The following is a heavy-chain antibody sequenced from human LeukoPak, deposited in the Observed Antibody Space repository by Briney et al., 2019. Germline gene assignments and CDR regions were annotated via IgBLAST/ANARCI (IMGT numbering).Heavy chain of an antibody. CDR3: ASLPSRYSSTRA. CDR1: GYSISSGYY. D-gene: IGHD6-13*01. Sequence: KSSETLSLTCAVSGYSISSGYYWGWIRQPPGKGLEWIGSTYHSGSTYYNPSLKSRVTISVDTSKNQFSLKLSSVTAADTAVYYCASLPSRYSSTRAWGQGTLVTVSS. CDR2: TYHSGST. J-gene: IGHJ4*02. V-gene: IGHV4-38-2*01.